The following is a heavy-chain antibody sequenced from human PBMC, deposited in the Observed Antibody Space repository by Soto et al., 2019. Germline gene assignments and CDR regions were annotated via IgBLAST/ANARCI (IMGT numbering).Heavy chain of an antibody. J-gene: IGHJ6*03. CDR3: AIVMGSGNYYYYYYMDV. Sequence: GASVKFSCKDSGYSLTSYDINWVRQATGQGHEWMGWMNPKSGNTGYAQKFQGRVTMTRNTSISTAYMELSSLRSEDTAVYYCAIVMGSGNYYYYYYMDVWGRGTTVTVSS. CDR1: GYSLTSYD. V-gene: IGHV1-8*01. D-gene: IGHD3-10*01. CDR2: MNPKSGNT.